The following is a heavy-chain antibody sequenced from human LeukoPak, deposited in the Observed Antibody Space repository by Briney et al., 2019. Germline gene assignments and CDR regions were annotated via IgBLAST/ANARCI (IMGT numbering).Heavy chain of an antibody. D-gene: IGHD5-24*01. CDR2: IFPSGST. V-gene: IGHV4-4*07. J-gene: IGHJ4*02. CDR3: ARSSLLATITAAGGPVEHFDY. Sequence: SETLSLTCTVSGGFINSYYWSWIRQPAGKGLEWSGRIFPSGSTDYNPSLKSRVTMSVDTSKNQFSLKLTSATAADTAVCYCARSSLLATITAAGGPVEHFDYWGQGTLVTVSS. CDR1: GGFINSYY.